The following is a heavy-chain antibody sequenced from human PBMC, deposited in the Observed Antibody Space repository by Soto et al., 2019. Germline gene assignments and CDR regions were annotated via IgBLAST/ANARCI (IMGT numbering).Heavy chain of an antibody. CDR2: ISWGNGNT. CDR3: ANESQDY. Sequence: GKGLEWVSHISWGNGNTASADSVKGGFTISRDNSKNTLYLQMNSRRAEDTAVYYCANESQDY. J-gene: IGHJ4*01. V-gene: IGHV3-NL1*01.